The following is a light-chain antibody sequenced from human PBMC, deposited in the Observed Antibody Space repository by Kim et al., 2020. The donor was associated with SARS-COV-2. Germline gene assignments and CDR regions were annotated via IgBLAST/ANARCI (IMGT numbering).Light chain of an antibody. CDR3: CSFTMNVTWV. CDR1: LSDVGTFSL. Sequence: QSALTQPASLSGSPGQSITISCSGTLSDVGTFSLISWYQQQPGKAPRLIMFDISQRPSGISGRFSGSKSGNTASLTISDLQPDDEADYFCCSFTMNVTWVFGGGTKLTVL. V-gene: IGLV2-23*02. J-gene: IGLJ3*02. CDR2: DIS.